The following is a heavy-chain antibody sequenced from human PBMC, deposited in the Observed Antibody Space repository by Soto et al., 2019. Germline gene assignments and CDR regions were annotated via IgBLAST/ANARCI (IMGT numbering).Heavy chain of an antibody. CDR2: IGADNGDT. J-gene: IGHJ5*02. V-gene: IGHV1-18*01. CDR3: ARDWKGAEGFDP. Sequence: QVQLVQSGAEVKKPGASVKVSCKASGYTFSTYGFSWVRQAPGQGLEWMGWIGADNGDTNYAQNFQGRVTMTTDTSTNTAYMELRSLTSDDPAVYFCARDWKGAEGFDPWGQGTLVTVSS. D-gene: IGHD1-1*01. CDR1: GYTFSTYG.